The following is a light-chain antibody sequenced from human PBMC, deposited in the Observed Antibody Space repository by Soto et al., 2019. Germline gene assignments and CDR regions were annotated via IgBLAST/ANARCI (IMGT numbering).Light chain of an antibody. J-gene: IGKJ4*01. CDR1: QSVSSD. V-gene: IGKV3-11*01. CDR3: QQRDDWLT. Sequence: EIVMTQSPATLSVSPGERATLSCRASQSVSSDLAWYHQKPGQAPRLLIHDASNRATGIPARFSGSGSGTDFTLTISSLEPEDFAVYYCQQRDDWLTFGGGATGDIK. CDR2: DAS.